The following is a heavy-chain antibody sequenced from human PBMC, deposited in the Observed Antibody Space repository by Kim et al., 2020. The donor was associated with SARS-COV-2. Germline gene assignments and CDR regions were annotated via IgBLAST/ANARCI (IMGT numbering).Heavy chain of an antibody. CDR3: ARDGLSSSRDY. D-gene: IGHD6-6*01. CDR2: IDKSGYYI. Sequence: GGSLRLSCAASGFTFSSWSMNWVRQAPGKGLEWVSLIDKSGYYIYYADSVKGRYTVSRDNAKNTLYLQMNSLRAEDTAVYYCARDGLSSSRDYWGQGTPV. J-gene: IGHJ4*02. V-gene: IGHV3-21*06. CDR1: GFTFSSWS.